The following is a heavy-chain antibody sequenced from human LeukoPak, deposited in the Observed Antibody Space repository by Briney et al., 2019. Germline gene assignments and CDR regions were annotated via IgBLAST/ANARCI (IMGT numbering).Heavy chain of an antibody. Sequence: ASVKVSCKVSGYTLTELSMHWVRQAPGKGREWMGGFDPEDGETIYAQKFQGRVTMTEDTSTDTAYMELSSLRSEDTAVYYCATDRYCSGGSCYSGVDWFDPWGQGTLVTVSS. J-gene: IGHJ5*02. CDR3: ATDRYCSGGSCYSGVDWFDP. V-gene: IGHV1-24*01. D-gene: IGHD2-15*01. CDR1: GYTLTELS. CDR2: FDPEDGET.